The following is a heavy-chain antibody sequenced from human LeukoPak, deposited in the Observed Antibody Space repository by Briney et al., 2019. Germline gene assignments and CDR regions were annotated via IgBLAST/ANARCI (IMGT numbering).Heavy chain of an antibody. Sequence: ASVKVSCKASGYTFTSYDINWVRQATGQGLEWMGWMNPNSGNTGYAQKFQGRVTMTRNTSISTAYMELSSLRSDDTAVYYCARDLNYDILTGYPSWGQGTLVTVSS. V-gene: IGHV1-8*01. CDR2: MNPNSGNT. D-gene: IGHD3-9*01. J-gene: IGHJ5*02. CDR1: GYTFTSYD. CDR3: ARDLNYDILTGYPS.